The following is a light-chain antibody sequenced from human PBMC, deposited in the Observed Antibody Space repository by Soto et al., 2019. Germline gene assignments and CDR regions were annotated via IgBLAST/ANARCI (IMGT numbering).Light chain of an antibody. Sequence: DIILTQSPGTLSLSPGERATLSCRASQSVGSSYLAWYQQKPGQAPRLLIYDASSRATGIPDRFSASGSGTDFTLTISRLEPEDFAVYYCQQYGSSPLTFGGGTKVDIK. CDR1: QSVGSSY. V-gene: IGKV3-20*01. CDR2: DAS. J-gene: IGKJ4*01. CDR3: QQYGSSPLT.